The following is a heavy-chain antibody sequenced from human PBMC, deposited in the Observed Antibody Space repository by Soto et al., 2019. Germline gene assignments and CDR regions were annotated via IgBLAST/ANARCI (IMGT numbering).Heavy chain of an antibody. V-gene: IGHV2-70*11. Sequence: SGPTLVNPTQTLTLTCTVSGFSLSTIGMCVTWIRQPPGKALERLARIDWDGDKYYNTSLKTRLTISKDISKNQVALTMTQMDPVDTATYYCARNVRGSSDYWFDPWCQGTLVT. CDR1: GFSLSTIGMC. CDR2: IDWDGDK. CDR3: ARNVRGSSDYWFDP. D-gene: IGHD2-2*01. J-gene: IGHJ5*02.